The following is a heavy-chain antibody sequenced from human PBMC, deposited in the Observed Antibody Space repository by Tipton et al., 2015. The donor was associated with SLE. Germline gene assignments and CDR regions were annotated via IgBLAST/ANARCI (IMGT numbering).Heavy chain of an antibody. D-gene: IGHD6-13*01. CDR3: VRDGDTTYSTPSDY. CDR2: IYYSGST. V-gene: IGHV4-31*03. J-gene: IGHJ4*02. Sequence: LRLSCTVSGGSISSGDYYWSWIRQHPGRGLEWIGYIYYSGSTYYNPSLKSRVTISVDTSKNQFSLRLTSVTAADTAVYYCVRDGDTTYSTPSDYWGQGILVTVSS. CDR1: GGSISSGDYY.